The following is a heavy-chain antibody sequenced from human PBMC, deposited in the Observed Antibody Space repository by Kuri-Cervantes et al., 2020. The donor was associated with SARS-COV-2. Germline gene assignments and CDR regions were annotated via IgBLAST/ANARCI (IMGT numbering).Heavy chain of an antibody. CDR1: GFTFTNHA. D-gene: IGHD3-10*02. Sequence: GESLKISCTASGFTFTNHAMSWVRQAPGKGLEWVSVIPSGGNSYYPISVRGRFTISRDNSKNTVYLEMNTLRAGDTARYYCVSGEDTSTPDFDHWGLGTLVTVSS. CDR3: VSGEDTSTPDFDH. J-gene: IGHJ4*02. V-gene: IGHV3-23*03. CDR2: IPSGGNS.